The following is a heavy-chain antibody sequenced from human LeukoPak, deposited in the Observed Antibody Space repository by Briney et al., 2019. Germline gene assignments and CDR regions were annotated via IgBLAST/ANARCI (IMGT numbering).Heavy chain of an antibody. D-gene: IGHD2-2*01. CDR2: INHSGST. CDR3: ARSHCSSTSCYGNWFDP. J-gene: IGHJ5*02. Sequence: SETMSLTCAVYGGSFSGYYWSWIRQPPGKGLEWIGEINHSGSTNYNPSLKSRVTISVDTSKNQFSLKLSSVTAADTAVYYCARSHCSSTSCYGNWFDPWGQGTLVTVSS. CDR1: GGSFSGYY. V-gene: IGHV4-34*01.